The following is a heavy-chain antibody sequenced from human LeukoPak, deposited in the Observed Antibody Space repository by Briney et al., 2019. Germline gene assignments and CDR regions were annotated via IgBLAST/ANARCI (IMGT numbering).Heavy chain of an antibody. Sequence: ASVKVSCKTSGYTFTSHGLSWVRQAPGQGLEWMGCIITYNGNTYYSQKLQGRVTMTTDTSTSTAYMELRSLRSDDTVVYYCAKTTVTSEEYFYYYMDVWGKGTTVTVSS. V-gene: IGHV1-18*01. D-gene: IGHD4-17*01. CDR1: GYTFTSHG. J-gene: IGHJ6*03. CDR3: AKTTVTSEEYFYYYMDV. CDR2: IITYNGNT.